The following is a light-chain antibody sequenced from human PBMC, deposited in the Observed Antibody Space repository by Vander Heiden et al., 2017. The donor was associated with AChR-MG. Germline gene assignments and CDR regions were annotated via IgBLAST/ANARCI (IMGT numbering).Light chain of an antibody. Sequence: QSVLTQPPSLSAAPGQKVTITCPGSRSNIGNNYVAWYQHLPGTAPKLLIYDNNKRPSGIPDRFSGSKSGTSATLGITGLQTGDEADYYCGTWDGSLTVVFGGGTKLTVL. CDR2: DNN. J-gene: IGLJ2*01. CDR1: RSNIGNNY. V-gene: IGLV1-51*01. CDR3: GTWDGSLTVV.